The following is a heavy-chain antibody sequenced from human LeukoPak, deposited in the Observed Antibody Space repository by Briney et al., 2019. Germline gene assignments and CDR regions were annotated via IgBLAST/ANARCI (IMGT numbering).Heavy chain of an antibody. CDR3: AKSFYDSGGYYGIIDY. V-gene: IGHV3-30*18. CDR1: GFTFNSYS. CDR2: ISYDGSNK. Sequence: PGRSLRLSCAASGFTFNSYSMYWVRQAPGKGLEWGAVISYDGSNKYYADSVKGRFTIPRDNSKNTPHLQLNSLRVEDAAVYYCAKSFYDSGGYYGIIDYWGQGTLVTVSS. D-gene: IGHD3-22*01. J-gene: IGHJ4*02.